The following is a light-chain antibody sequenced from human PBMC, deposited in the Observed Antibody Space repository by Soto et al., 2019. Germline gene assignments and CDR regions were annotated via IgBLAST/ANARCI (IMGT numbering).Light chain of an antibody. Sequence: EIVLTQSPATLSLSPGDRATLSCRASQRVSSYLAWYQQKPGQAPRLLIYDASNRATGIPARFSGSGSGTDFTLTISSLEPEDFAVYYCQQRSNSPPLTFGGGTKVEIK. CDR2: DAS. J-gene: IGKJ4*01. V-gene: IGKV3-11*01. CDR1: QRVSSY. CDR3: QQRSNSPPLT.